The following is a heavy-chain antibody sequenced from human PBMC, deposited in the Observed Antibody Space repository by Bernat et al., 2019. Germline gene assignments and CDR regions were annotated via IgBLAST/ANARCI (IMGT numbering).Heavy chain of an antibody. CDR2: ISGSGGST. Sequence: EVQLLESGGGLVQPGGSLRLSCAASGFTFSSYAMSWVRQAPGKGLEWVSAISGSGGSTYYADSVKGRFTISRDNSKNTLYLQMNSLRAEDTAVYYCAKAPDYGDYEIISYYYGMDVWGQGTTVTVSS. V-gene: IGHV3-23*01. CDR1: GFTFSSYA. J-gene: IGHJ6*02. D-gene: IGHD4-17*01. CDR3: AKAPDYGDYEIISYYYGMDV.